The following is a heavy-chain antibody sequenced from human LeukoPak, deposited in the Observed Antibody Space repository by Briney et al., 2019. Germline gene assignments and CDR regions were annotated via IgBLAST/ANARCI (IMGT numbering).Heavy chain of an antibody. V-gene: IGHV3-48*04. CDR1: GFTFSSYS. Sequence: GGSLRLSCAASGFTFSSYSMNWVRQAPGKGLEWVSYISSSSSTIYYADSVKGRFTISRDNAKNSLYLQMNSLRAEDTAVYYCASEPAAIKIYYYYYYMDVWGKGTTVTVSS. CDR2: ISSSSSTI. D-gene: IGHD2-2*02. J-gene: IGHJ6*03. CDR3: ASEPAAIKIYYYYYYMDV.